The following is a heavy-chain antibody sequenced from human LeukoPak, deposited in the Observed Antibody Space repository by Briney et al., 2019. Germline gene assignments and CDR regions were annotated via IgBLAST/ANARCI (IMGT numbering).Heavy chain of an antibody. CDR3: ARGNALTNIRFLEW. CDR1: GGSISSGGYY. V-gene: IGHV4-30-2*01. CDR2: IYHSGST. D-gene: IGHD3-3*01. J-gene: IGHJ4*02. Sequence: SQTLSLTCTVSGGSISSGGYYWSWIRQPPGKGLEWIGYIYHSGSTYYNPSLKSRVTISVGRSKNQFSLKLSSVTAADTAVYYCARGNALTNIRFLEWWGQGTLVTVSS.